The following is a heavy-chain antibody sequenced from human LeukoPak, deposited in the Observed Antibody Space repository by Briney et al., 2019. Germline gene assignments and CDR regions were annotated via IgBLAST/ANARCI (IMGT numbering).Heavy chain of an antibody. J-gene: IGHJ4*02. CDR3: ARMSSGPAASLDY. D-gene: IGHD2-2*01. Sequence: SETLSLTCTVSGGSISSYYWSWIRQPPGKGLEWIGYIYYSGSTNYNPSLKSRVTMSVDTSKNQFSLKLSSVTAADTAVYYCARMSSGPAASLDYWGQGTLVTVSS. V-gene: IGHV4-59*12. CDR1: GGSISSYY. CDR2: IYYSGST.